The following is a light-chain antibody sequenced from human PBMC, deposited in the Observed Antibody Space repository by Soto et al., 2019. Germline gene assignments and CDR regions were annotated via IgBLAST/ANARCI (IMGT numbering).Light chain of an antibody. Sequence: DIQMTQFPSNLSASVGDRVTITCRASQSISSWLAWYQQKPGKAPKLLIYKASSLESGVPSRFSVSGSGTEFTLTISSLQPDDFATDDCQQYNDYWTFGQGTKVDIK. CDR3: QQYNDYWT. CDR2: KAS. J-gene: IGKJ1*01. V-gene: IGKV1-5*03. CDR1: QSISSW.